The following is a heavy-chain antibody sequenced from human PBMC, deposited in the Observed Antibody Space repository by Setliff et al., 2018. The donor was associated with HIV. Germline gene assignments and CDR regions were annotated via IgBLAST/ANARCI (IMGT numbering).Heavy chain of an antibody. Sequence: PSETLSLTCAVYGGSFSDYYWSWIRQPPGKGLEWIGEINHSGSANFSPSLKSRVTISVDTSKNQFSLKLSSVTAADTAVYYCARGPRYYDSSGYRAGAFDIWGQGTMATVSS. CDR3: ARGPRYYDSSGYRAGAFDI. D-gene: IGHD3-22*01. CDR2: INHSGSA. J-gene: IGHJ3*02. V-gene: IGHV4-34*01. CDR1: GGSFSDYY.